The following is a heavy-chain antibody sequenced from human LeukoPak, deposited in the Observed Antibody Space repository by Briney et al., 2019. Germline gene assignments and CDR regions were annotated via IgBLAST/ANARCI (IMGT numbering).Heavy chain of an antibody. CDR3: ARAPRWNYVDY. CDR1: GFTFSSYS. J-gene: IGHJ4*02. Sequence: GGSLRLSCAASGFTFSSYSMNWVRQAPGKGLEWVSYISSSSSTIYYADSVKGRFTISRDNAKKSLYLQMNSLRAEDTAVYYCARAPRWNYVDYWGQGTLVSVSA. V-gene: IGHV3-48*01. D-gene: IGHD2-15*01. CDR2: ISSSSSTI.